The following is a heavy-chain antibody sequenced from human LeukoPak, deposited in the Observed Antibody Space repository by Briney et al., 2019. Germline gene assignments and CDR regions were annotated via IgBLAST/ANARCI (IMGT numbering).Heavy chain of an antibody. D-gene: IGHD1-26*01. J-gene: IGHJ4*02. CDR1: GASISTSAYY. V-gene: IGHV4-39*01. CDR3: AKSGGYGLIDY. Sequence: SETLSLTCSVSGASISTSAYYWGWIRQPPGKGLEWIGSIYYSGSTYYNASLKSRVTISIDTSKNQFSLRLSPVTAADTAVYYCAKSGGYGLIDYWGQGTLVTVSS. CDR2: IYYSGST.